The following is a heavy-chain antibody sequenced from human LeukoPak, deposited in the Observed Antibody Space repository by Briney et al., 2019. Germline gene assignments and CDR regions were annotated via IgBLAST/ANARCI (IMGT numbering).Heavy chain of an antibody. CDR3: ARGARGYSYGGDFDY. D-gene: IGHD5-18*01. J-gene: IGHJ4*02. Sequence: SETLSLTCAVYGGSFSGYYWSWIRQPTGKGLEWIGEINHSGSTNYNPSLKSRVTISVDTSKNQFSLKLSSVTAADTAVYYCARGARGYSYGGDFDYWGQGTLVTVST. CDR2: INHSGST. V-gene: IGHV4-34*01. CDR1: GGSFSGYY.